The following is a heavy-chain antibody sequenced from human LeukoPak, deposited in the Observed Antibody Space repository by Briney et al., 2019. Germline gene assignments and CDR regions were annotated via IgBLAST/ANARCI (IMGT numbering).Heavy chain of an antibody. CDR3: ARGLWFGEIYYYMDV. CDR2: MNPNSGNT. D-gene: IGHD3-10*01. J-gene: IGHJ6*03. Sequence: VASVKVFCKASGYTFTTYDINWLRHATAQGLEWMGWMNPNSGNTAYVQKFQGRVTITRNTSISTAYMELSTLRSEDTAVYYCARGLWFGEIYYYMDVWGKGTTVTVSS. CDR1: GYTFTTYD. V-gene: IGHV1-8*03.